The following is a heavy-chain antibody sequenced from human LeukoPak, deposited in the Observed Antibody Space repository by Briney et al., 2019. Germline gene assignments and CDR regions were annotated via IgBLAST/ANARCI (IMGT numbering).Heavy chain of an antibody. J-gene: IGHJ4*02. CDR2: ISSSGRTI. Sequence: GGSLRLSCAAFGFIFSDYYMSWIRQAPGKGLEWVSHISSSGRTIYYADSVKGRFTISRDNAVNSLFLQVNSLRAEDTAVYYCATYGSGSFSYYFGYWGQGTLVTVSS. D-gene: IGHD3-10*01. CDR3: ATYGSGSFSYYFGY. V-gene: IGHV3-11*01. CDR1: GFIFSDYY.